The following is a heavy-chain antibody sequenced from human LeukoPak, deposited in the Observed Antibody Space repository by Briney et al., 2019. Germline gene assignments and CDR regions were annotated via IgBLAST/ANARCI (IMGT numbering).Heavy chain of an antibody. CDR3: ARDGVVLMVHAVPNNWFDP. CDR2: IYTSGST. CDR1: GGSISSGSYY. V-gene: IGHV4-61*02. D-gene: IGHD2-8*01. Sequence: SETLSLTCTVSGGSISSGSYYWSWIRQPAGTGLEWIGRIYTSGSTNYNPSLKSRVTISVDTSKNQFSLKLSSVTAADTAVYYCARDGVVLMVHAVPNNWFDPWGQGTLVTVSS. J-gene: IGHJ5*02.